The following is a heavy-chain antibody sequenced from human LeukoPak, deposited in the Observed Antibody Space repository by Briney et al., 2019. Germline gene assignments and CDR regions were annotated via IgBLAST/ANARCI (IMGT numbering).Heavy chain of an antibody. Sequence: GGSLRLSCVASGFTLSDHWMYWVRQGPGKGLAHVSRIESDASRTTYADSVKGRFTISRGDAKNTMYLQMNSLRAEDTAVYYCVKGGHKLDIQTTRYYYGLDVWGQGTTVAVSS. D-gene: IGHD5-12*01. J-gene: IGHJ6*02. CDR1: GFTLSDHW. V-gene: IGHV3-74*03. CDR3: VKGGHKLDIQTTRYYYGLDV. CDR2: IESDASRT.